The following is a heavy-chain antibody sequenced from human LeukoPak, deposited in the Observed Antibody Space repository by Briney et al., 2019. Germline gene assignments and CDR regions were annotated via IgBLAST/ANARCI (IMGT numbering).Heavy chain of an antibody. CDR2: IYYSGST. CDR1: GASINNYY. J-gene: IGHJ4*02. CDR3: ARGIAAVY. D-gene: IGHD6-13*01. V-gene: IGHV4-59*12. Sequence: SETLSLTCAFSGASINNYYWSWIRQPAGKGLEWIGYIYYSGSTNYNPSLKSRVTISVDTSKNQFSLKLSSVTAADTAVYYCARGIAAVYWGQGTLVTVSS.